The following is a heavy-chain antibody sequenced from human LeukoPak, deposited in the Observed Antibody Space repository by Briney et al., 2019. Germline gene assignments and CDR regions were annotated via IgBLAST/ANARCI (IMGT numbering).Heavy chain of an antibody. D-gene: IGHD3-22*01. CDR1: GFTFSSYW. CDR3: AKGSKLVVITRDHYMAV. V-gene: IGHV3-74*01. Sequence: PGGSLRLSCGASGFTFSSYWMHWVRQAPGKGLVWVSRINNDGSSTSYADSVKGRFTISRDNSKNTLYLQMNSLRAGDTAVYYCAKGSKLVVITRDHYMAVWGKGTTVTISS. J-gene: IGHJ6*03. CDR2: INNDGSST.